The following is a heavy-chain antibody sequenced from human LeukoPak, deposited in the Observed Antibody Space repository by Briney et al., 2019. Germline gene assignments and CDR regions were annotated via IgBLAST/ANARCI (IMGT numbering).Heavy chain of an antibody. V-gene: IGHV1-8*01. Sequence: ASVKVSCKASGYTFTSYDINWVRQATGQGLEWMGWMNPNSGNTGYAQKFQGRVTMTRNTSISTAYMELSSLRSEDTAVYYCARGRITMVRGVIILPSRYYYMDVWGKGTTVTISS. CDR1: GYTFTSYD. CDR2: MNPNSGNT. CDR3: ARGRITMVRGVIILPSRYYYMDV. D-gene: IGHD3-10*01. J-gene: IGHJ6*03.